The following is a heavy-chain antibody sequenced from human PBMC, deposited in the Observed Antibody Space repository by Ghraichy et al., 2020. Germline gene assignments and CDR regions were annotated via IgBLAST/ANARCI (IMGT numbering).Heavy chain of an antibody. CDR1: GFTFSSYA. D-gene: IGHD3-10*01. CDR3: ARDGLEFGEFNTKDY. J-gene: IGHJ4*02. Sequence: GGSLRLSCAASGFTFSSYAMHWVRQAPGKGLEWVAVISYDGSNKYYADSVKGRFTISRDNSKNTLYLQMNSLRAEDTAVYYCARDGLEFGEFNTKDYWGQGTLVTVSS. V-gene: IGHV3-30*04. CDR2: ISYDGSNK.